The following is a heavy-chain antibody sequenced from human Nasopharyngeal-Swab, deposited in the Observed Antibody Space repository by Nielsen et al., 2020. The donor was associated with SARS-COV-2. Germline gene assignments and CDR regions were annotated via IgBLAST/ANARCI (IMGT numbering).Heavy chain of an antibody. V-gene: IGHV1-46*01. CDR1: GYTFTSYY. CDR3: AREGHTTGRGGRFDY. D-gene: IGHD1-1*01. CDR2: INPSGGST. Sequence: ASVKVSCKASGYTFTSYYMHWVRQAPGQGLEWMGIINPSGGSTSYAQKFQGRVTMTRDTSTSTVYMELSSLRSEDTAVYYCAREGHTTGRGGRFDYWGQGTLVTVSS. J-gene: IGHJ4*02.